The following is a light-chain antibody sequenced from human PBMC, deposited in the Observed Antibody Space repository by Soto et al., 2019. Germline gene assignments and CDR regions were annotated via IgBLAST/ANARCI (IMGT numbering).Light chain of an antibody. V-gene: IGKV1-39*01. Sequence: DIPMTQSPSSLSASVGDRVTITCRASQSISSYLNWYQQKPGKAPKLLIYAASSLLSGVPSRFSGSGSGTDFTLTISSLQPEDFATYYCQQSYSTPLAFGPGTKVDIK. J-gene: IGKJ3*01. CDR3: QQSYSTPLA. CDR1: QSISSY. CDR2: AAS.